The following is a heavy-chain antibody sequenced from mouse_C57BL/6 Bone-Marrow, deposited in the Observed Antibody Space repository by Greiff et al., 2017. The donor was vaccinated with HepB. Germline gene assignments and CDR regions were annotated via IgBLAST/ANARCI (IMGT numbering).Heavy chain of an antibody. J-gene: IGHJ2*01. Sequence: QVQLQQSGAELVRPGASVKLSCKASGYTFTSYCMSWVKQRPGQGLEWIGEIYPSDSNTNYNHKFKGKATLTVDKSSSTAYMQLSSLTSEDSAVYYCAVNYSKGGLAYWGQGTTLTVSA. D-gene: IGHD2-12*01. CDR1: GYTFTSYC. V-gene: IGHV1-69*02. CDR3: AVNYSKGGLAY. CDR2: IYPSDSNT.